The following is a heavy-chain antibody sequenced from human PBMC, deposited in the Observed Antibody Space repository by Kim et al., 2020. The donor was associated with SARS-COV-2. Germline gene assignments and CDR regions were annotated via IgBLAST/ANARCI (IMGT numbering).Heavy chain of an antibody. CDR3: ARAVVPAATNNWFDP. CDR2: IWYDGSNK. D-gene: IGHD2-2*01. CDR1: GFTFSSYG. Sequence: GGSLRLSCAASGFTFSSYGMHWVRQAPGKGLEWVAVIWYDGSNKYYADSVKGRFTISRDNSKNTLYLQMNSLRAEDTAVYNCARAVVPAATNNWFDPWGQGTLVTVSS. J-gene: IGHJ5*02. V-gene: IGHV3-33*01.